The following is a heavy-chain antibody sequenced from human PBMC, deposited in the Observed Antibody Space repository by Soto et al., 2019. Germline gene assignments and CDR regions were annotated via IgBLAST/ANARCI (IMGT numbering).Heavy chain of an antibody. CDR3: ARDPLDYYGSGSYYRGLDY. Sequence: PSETLSLTCTVSGGSISSYYWSWIRQPPGKGLEWIGYIYYSGSTNYNPSLKSRVTISVDTSKNQFSLKLSSVTAADTAVYYCARDPLDYYGSGSYYRGLDYWGQGTLVTVSS. CDR1: GGSISSYY. D-gene: IGHD3-10*01. V-gene: IGHV4-59*01. CDR2: IYYSGST. J-gene: IGHJ4*02.